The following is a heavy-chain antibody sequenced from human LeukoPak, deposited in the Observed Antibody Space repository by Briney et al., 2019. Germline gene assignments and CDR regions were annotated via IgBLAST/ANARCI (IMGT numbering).Heavy chain of an antibody. CDR1: GFTFDDHG. CDR2: ITWNGGST. D-gene: IGHD1-26*01. V-gene: IGHV3-20*04. CDR3: ARDRSYGAFAS. J-gene: IGHJ4*02. Sequence: GGSLRLSCAASGFTFDDHGMDWVRQAPGKGLEWVSGITWNGGSTGYADSVKGRFTISRDNAKNSLYLQMSSLRAEDTALYYCARDRSYGAFASWGQGTLVTVSS.